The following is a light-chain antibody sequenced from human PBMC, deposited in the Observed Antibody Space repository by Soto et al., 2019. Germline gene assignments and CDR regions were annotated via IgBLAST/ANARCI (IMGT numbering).Light chain of an antibody. V-gene: IGLV1-44*01. CDR3: ASWDDSLNGLV. J-gene: IGLJ2*01. CDR1: RSNIGSNT. Sequence: QSVLTQPPSASGTPGQRVTISCSGARSNIGSNTVNWYQHVPGTAPRFLIYSNNQRATGVPDRFSGSKSGTSASLAISGLQAEDEADYYCASWDDSLNGLVFGGGTKLTVL. CDR2: SNN.